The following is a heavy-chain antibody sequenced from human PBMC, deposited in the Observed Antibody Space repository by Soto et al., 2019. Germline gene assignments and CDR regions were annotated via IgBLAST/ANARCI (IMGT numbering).Heavy chain of an antibody. J-gene: IGHJ4*02. CDR3: ARATEENRDGYNTNFDY. V-gene: IGHV4-34*01. D-gene: IGHD5-12*01. CDR2: INHSGST. Sequence: QVQLQQWGAGLLKPSETLSLTCAVYGGSFSGYYWSWIRQPPGKGLEWIGEINHSGSTNYNPSLKSRVTISVDTSKNQFSLKLSSVTAADTAVYYCARATEENRDGYNTNFDYWGQGTLVTVSS. CDR1: GGSFSGYY.